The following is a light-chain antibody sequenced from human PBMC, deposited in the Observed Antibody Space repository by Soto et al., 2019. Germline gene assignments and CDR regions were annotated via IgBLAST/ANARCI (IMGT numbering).Light chain of an antibody. CDR3: QQYDNWPPVT. J-gene: IGKJ4*01. V-gene: IGKV3-15*01. CDR2: GAS. Sequence: EIGMTQSLATLSVSPGERDTLSCRAIQSIITNVAWYQQRPGQAPRLLSYGASTRATGVPARFSGSGSGTEFTLTISSLQSEDFAVYYCQQYDNWPPVTFGGGTKVEIK. CDR1: QSIITN.